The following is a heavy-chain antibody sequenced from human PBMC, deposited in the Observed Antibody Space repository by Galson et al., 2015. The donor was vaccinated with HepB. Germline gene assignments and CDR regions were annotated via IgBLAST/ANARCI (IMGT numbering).Heavy chain of an antibody. V-gene: IGHV4-4*02. CDR1: GGSINSRNW. J-gene: IGHJ6*02. D-gene: IGHD3-3*01. CDR3: ARGITIFGVVRHYYGMDV. CDR2: ISHNGST. Sequence: SETLSLTCTVSGGSINSRNWWSWVRQPPGKGLEWIGEISHNGSTNYNPSLKGRLTISTDKSKNQFSLKLSSVTAADTAVYYCARGITIFGVVRHYYGMDVWGQGTTVIVSS.